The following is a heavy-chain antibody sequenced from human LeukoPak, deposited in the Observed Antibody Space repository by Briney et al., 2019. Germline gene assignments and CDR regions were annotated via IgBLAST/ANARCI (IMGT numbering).Heavy chain of an antibody. J-gene: IGHJ4*02. CDR2: IYYSGST. V-gene: IGHV4-59*08. CDR1: GGSISSYY. CDR3: ARQTGDYVWGSYRPNTIDY. Sequence: SETLSLTCTVSGGSISSYYWSWLRQPPGKGLEWIGYIYYSGSTNYNPSLKSRVTISVDTSKNQFSLKLSSVTAADTAVYYCARQTGDYVWGSYRPNTIDYWGQGTLVTVSS. D-gene: IGHD3-16*02.